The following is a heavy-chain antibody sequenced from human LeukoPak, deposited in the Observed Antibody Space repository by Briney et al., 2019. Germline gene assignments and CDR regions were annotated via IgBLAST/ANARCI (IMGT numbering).Heavy chain of an antibody. CDR3: AKDIAYCGGDCPSGGAFDI. J-gene: IGHJ3*02. CDR2: ISSSGSTI. V-gene: IGHV3-11*01. D-gene: IGHD2-21*01. Sequence: GGSLRLSCAASGFTFSDYYMSWIRQAPGKGLEWVSYISSSGSTIYYADSVKGRFTISRDNAKNSLYLQMNSLRAEDMALYYCAKDIAYCGGDCPSGGAFDIWGQGTMVTVSS. CDR1: GFTFSDYY.